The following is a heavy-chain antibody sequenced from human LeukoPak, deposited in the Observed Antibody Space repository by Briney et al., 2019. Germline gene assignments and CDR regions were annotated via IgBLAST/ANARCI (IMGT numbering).Heavy chain of an antibody. CDR1: GGSFSGYY. D-gene: IGHD3-16*01. V-gene: IGHV4-34*01. CDR3: ARVGRGAHTWGSYYCDH. J-gene: IGHJ4*02. Sequence: SETLSLTCAVYGGSFSGYYWSWIRQPPGKGLEWIGEINHSGSTNYNPSLKSRVTISLDTSKSQSSLKLSSVTAADTAVYYCARVGRGAHTWGSYYCDHWGQGTLVSVSS. CDR2: INHSGST.